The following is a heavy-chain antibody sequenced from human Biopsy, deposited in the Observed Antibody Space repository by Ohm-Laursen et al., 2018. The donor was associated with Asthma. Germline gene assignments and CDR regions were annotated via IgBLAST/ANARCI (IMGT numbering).Heavy chain of an antibody. D-gene: IGHD2-21*02. CDR3: ARGGLHYYEYYGMDV. J-gene: IGHJ6*02. CDR1: GFTFDNYT. V-gene: IGHV3-30*04. CDR2: ISYDGRNT. Sequence: SLRLSCAASGFTFDNYTMHWVRQALGKGLEWVTIISYDGRNTYYADSVEGRFTISRDNSKNTLFLQMSSLKPEDTAVYYCARGGLHYYEYYGMDVWGQGTTVTVSS.